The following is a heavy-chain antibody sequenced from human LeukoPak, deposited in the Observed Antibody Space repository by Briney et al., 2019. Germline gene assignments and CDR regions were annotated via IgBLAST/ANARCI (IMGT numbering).Heavy chain of an antibody. CDR1: GGSISSYY. CDR2: IYYSGST. V-gene: IGHV4-59*01. J-gene: IGHJ5*02. CDR3: ARGGYYGSGNDFRFDP. Sequence: PSETLSLTCAVYGGSISSYYWSWIRQPPGKGLEWIGYIYYSGSTNYKPSLKSRVTISVDTSKNQFSLKLSSVTAADTAVYYCARGGYYGSGNDFRFDPWGQGTLVTVSS. D-gene: IGHD3-10*01.